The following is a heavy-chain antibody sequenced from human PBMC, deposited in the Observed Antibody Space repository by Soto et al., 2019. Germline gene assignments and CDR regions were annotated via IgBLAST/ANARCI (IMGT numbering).Heavy chain of an antibody. D-gene: IGHD2-15*01. CDR1: GGPTSGGDYS. V-gene: IGHV4-30-4*01. Sequence: PSETLSPPCTFSGGPTSGGDYSWGWIRQPQGKGLEWIGYIYYSGSTYYNPSLKSRVTISVDTSKNQFSLKLSSVTAADTAVYYCARERVVVVATNGRNWFDPWGQGTLVTVSS. J-gene: IGHJ5*02. CDR3: ARERVVVVATNGRNWFDP. CDR2: IYYSGST.